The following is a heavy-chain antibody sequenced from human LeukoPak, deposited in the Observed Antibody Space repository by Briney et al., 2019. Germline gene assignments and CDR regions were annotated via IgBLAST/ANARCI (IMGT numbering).Heavy chain of an antibody. V-gene: IGHV4-59*01. CDR2: IYYSGST. J-gene: IGHJ5*02. CDR3: ARVRGDIVATILWGYNWFDP. CDR1: GGSISSYY. Sequence: SETLSLTCTVSGGSISSYYWSWIRQPPGKGLEWIGYIYYSGSTNYNPSLKSRVTISVDTSKKQFSLKLSSVTAADTAVYYCARVRGDIVATILWGYNWFDPWGQGTLVTVSS. D-gene: IGHD5-12*01.